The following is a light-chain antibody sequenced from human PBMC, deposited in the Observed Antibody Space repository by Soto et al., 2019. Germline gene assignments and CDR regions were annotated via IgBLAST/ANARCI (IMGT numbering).Light chain of an antibody. CDR2: GAS. CDR1: QSVNSN. CDR3: QQYGSSPPYT. Sequence: EIAMTQSPATLSVSPGERATLSCRASQSVNSNLAWYQQKPGQAPRLLIYGASTRATGIPARFSGSGSGTEFTVTISRLEPEDFAVYYCQQYGSSPPYTFGQGTKLEIK. V-gene: IGKV3-15*01. J-gene: IGKJ2*01.